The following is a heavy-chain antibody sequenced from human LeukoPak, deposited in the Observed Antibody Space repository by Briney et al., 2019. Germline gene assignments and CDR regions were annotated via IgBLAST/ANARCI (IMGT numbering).Heavy chain of an antibody. J-gene: IGHJ6*03. CDR3: AKTPRAYGSGSYLGYYYYYYMDV. CDR1: GFTFRSYG. Sequence: GRSLRLSCAASGFTFRSYGMSWVRQAPGKGLEWVSAISGSGGSTYYADSVKGRFTISRDNSKNTLYLQMNSLRAEDTAVYYCAKTPRAYGSGSYLGYYYYYYMDVWGKGTTVTISS. D-gene: IGHD3-10*01. CDR2: ISGSGGST. V-gene: IGHV3-23*01.